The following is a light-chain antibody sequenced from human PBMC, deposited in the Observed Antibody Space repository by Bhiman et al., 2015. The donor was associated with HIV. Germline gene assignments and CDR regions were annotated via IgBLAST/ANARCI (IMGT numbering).Light chain of an antibody. CDR2: EVS. CDR3: SSYAGNNIYYV. V-gene: IGLV2-8*01. J-gene: IGLJ1*01. CDR1: SSDVGGYNY. Sequence: QSALTQPPSASGSLGQSVTISRTGTSSDVGGYNYVSWYQQHPGKAPKLMIYEVSKRPSGVPDRFSGSKSGNTASLTVSGLQAEDEADYYCSSYAGNNIYYVFGTGTKVTVL.